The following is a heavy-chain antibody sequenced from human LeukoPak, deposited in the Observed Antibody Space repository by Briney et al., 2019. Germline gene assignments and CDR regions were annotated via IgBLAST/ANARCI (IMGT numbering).Heavy chain of an antibody. CDR3: ARMGYCSSTSCSIDY. CDR1: GGSISSGSYY. CDR2: IYTSGST. Sequence: ASETLSLTCTVSGGSISSGSYYWSWIRQPAGKGLEWIGRIYTSGSTNYNPSLKSRVTISVDTSKNQFSLKLSSVTAADTAVYYCARMGYCSSTSCSIDYWGQGTLVTVSS. V-gene: IGHV4-61*02. D-gene: IGHD2-2*01. J-gene: IGHJ4*02.